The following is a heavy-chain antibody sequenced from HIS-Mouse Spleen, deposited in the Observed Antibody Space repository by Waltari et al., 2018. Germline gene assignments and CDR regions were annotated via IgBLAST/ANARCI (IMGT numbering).Heavy chain of an antibody. CDR2: ISYDGSNK. J-gene: IGHJ4*02. V-gene: IGHV3-30-3*01. CDR1: GSTFSSYA. D-gene: IGHD5-18*01. CDR3: ARGFVDTAMVDY. Sequence: QVQLVESGGGVVQPGRSLRLSCAASGSTFSSYAMHWVRQAPGKGLEWVAVISYDGSNKYYADSVKGRFTISRDNSKNTLYLQMNSLRAEDTAVYYCARGFVDTAMVDYWGQGTLVTVSS.